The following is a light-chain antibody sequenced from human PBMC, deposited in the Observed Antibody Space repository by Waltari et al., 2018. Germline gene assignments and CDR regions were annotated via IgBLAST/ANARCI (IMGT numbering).Light chain of an antibody. CDR3: QNYEHTPFT. CDR1: QGSSDY. J-gene: IGKJ3*01. Sequence: DMQMTQSPSSLSASVGDRVTITCRASQGSSDYVAWYQQKSGKGPKLLIYAASTLQSGDGWRVSGSGSGTDLTLSSSSLQPEDVATYYCQNYEHTPFTFGPGAKVDIK. V-gene: IGKV1-27*01. CDR2: AAS.